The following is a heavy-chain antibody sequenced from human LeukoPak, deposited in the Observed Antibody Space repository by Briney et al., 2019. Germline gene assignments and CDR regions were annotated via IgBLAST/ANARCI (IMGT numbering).Heavy chain of an antibody. J-gene: IGHJ4*02. CDR1: GFTFSSYW. D-gene: IGHD5-12*01. CDR2: IDTDGSSV. V-gene: IGHV3-74*01. CDR3: ARGYAGIDY. Sequence: PGGSLRLSCAASGFTFSSYWMHWVRQAPWKGLVWVSRIDTDGSSVIYADSVKGRFTISRDNAKNTLYLQMNSLRAEDTAVYYCARGYAGIDYWGQGTLVTVSS.